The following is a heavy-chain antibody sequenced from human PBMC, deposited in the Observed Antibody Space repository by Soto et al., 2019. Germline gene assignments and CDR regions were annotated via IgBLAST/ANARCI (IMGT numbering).Heavy chain of an antibody. J-gene: IGHJ5*02. D-gene: IGHD2-2*01. CDR3: ATDRRYCSSTSCRGWFDP. Sequence: ASVKVSCKVSGYTLTELSMHWVRQAPGKGLEWMGGFDPEDGETIYAQKFQGRVTMTEDTSTDTAYMELSSLRSEDTAVYYCATDRRYCSSTSCRGWFDPWGQGTLVTVSS. CDR1: GYTLTELS. V-gene: IGHV1-24*01. CDR2: FDPEDGET.